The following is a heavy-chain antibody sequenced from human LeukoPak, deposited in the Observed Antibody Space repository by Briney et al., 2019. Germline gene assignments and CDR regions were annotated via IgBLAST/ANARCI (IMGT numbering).Heavy chain of an antibody. J-gene: IGHJ4*02. CDR3: AGLIVGATFEYFDY. Sequence: SETLSLTCTVSGGSISSYYWSWIRQPAGKGLEWIGRIYTSGSTNYNPSLKSRVTMSVDTSKNQFSLKLSSVTAADTAVYYCAGLIVGATFEYFDYWGQGTLVTVSP. CDR1: GGSISSYY. CDR2: IYTSGST. V-gene: IGHV4-4*07. D-gene: IGHD1-26*01.